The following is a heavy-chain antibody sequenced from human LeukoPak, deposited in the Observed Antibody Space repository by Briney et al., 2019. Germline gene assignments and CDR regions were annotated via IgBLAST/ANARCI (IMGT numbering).Heavy chain of an antibody. D-gene: IGHD3-22*01. CDR2: INPNSGGT. J-gene: IGHJ4*02. CDR1: GYTFTGYY. V-gene: IGHV1-2*02. Sequence: ASVKVSCKASGYTFTGYYMHWVRQAPGQGLEWMGWINPNSGGTNYAQKFQGRVTMTRDTSISTAYMELSRLRSDDTAVCYCARAITMIVVVLYYWGQGTLVTVSS. CDR3: ARAITMIVVVLYY.